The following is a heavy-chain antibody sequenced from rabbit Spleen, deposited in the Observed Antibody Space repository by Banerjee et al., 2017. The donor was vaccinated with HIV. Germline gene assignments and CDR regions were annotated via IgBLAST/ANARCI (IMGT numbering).Heavy chain of an antibody. J-gene: IGHJ6*01. V-gene: IGHV1S45*01. CDR1: GVSFSSSSY. CDR2: IEAGGSGFT. Sequence: QEQLVESGGDLVKPGASLTLTCTASGVSFSSSSYMCWVRQAPGKGLEWIACIEAGGSGFTYFATWAKGRFTCSKTSSTTVTLQMTRLTAADTATYFCARDSGSSFSSYGMDLWGPGTLVTVS. D-gene: IGHD8-1*01. CDR3: ARDSGSSFSSYGMDL.